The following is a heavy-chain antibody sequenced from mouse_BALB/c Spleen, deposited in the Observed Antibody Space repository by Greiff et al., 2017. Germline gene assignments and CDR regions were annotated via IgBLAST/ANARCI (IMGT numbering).Heavy chain of an antibody. J-gene: IGHJ4*01. Sequence: VQLQQSGTVLARPGASVKMSCKASGYTFTSYWMHWVKQRPGQGLEWIGAIYPGNSDTSYNQKFKGKAKLTAVTSTSTAYMELSSLTNEDSAVYYCTRDGNYVAPYYAMDYWGQGTSVTVSS. CDR2: IYPGNSDT. V-gene: IGHV1-5*01. D-gene: IGHD2-1*01. CDR1: GYTFTSYW. CDR3: TRDGNYVAPYYAMDY.